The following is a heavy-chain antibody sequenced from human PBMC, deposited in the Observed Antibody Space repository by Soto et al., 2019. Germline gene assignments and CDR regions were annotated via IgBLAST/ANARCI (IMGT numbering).Heavy chain of an antibody. D-gene: IGHD6-13*01. J-gene: IGHJ4*02. CDR1: GGSIGSYY. CDR3: ARDSVGIAAPSHY. Sequence: PSETLSLTCTVSGGSIGSYYWSWIRQPAGKGLEWIGRIYTNGGTTYNPSLRTRVTMSLDTSKNQFSLKLSSVTAADTAVYYCARDSVGIAAPSHYWGQGALVTVSS. V-gene: IGHV4-4*07. CDR2: IYTNGGT.